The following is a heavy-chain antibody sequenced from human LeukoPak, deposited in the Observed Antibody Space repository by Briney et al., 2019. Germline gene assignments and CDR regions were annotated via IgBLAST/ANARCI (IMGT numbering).Heavy chain of an antibody. J-gene: IGHJ5*02. CDR2: IIPIFGTA. Sequence: SVKVSCKASGGTFSSYAISWVRQAPGQGLEWMGGIIPIFGTANYAQKFQGRVTITTDESTSTAYMELSSLRSEDTAVYYCARGLGGYQPLNWFDPWGQGTLVTVSS. D-gene: IGHD5-12*01. CDR1: GGTFSSYA. CDR3: ARGLGGYQPLNWFDP. V-gene: IGHV1-69*05.